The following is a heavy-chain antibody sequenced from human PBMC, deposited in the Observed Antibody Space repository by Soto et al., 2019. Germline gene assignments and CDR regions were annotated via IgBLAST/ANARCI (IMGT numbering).Heavy chain of an antibody. Sequence: VQLLESGGGLVQPGGSLRLSCAASGFPFSTYAMTWVRQAPGKGLEWVSAISGSGGSTYYADSVKGRFTISRDKSKNTLFLQMNSLRAEDTAVYYCAKNWDTTFSSSSHWGQGTLVTVSS. CDR3: AKNWDTTFSSSSH. V-gene: IGHV3-23*01. CDR2: ISGSGGST. CDR1: GFPFSTYA. D-gene: IGHD6-6*01. J-gene: IGHJ4*02.